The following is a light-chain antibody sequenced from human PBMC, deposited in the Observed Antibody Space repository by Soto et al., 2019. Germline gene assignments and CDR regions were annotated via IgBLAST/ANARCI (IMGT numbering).Light chain of an antibody. CDR1: HGVXSSY. J-gene: IGKJ4*01. Sequence: VLNQSAGTLSLSPGERATLACRASHGVXSSYLAWYQQNPGQAPRLPXAGAASMATGSPDRXSGSGSATDFTLPISRLEPEDFAVYYCQQRRNWTLTFGGGTKVDIK. V-gene: IGKV3D-20*02. CDR3: QQRRNWTLT. CDR2: GAA.